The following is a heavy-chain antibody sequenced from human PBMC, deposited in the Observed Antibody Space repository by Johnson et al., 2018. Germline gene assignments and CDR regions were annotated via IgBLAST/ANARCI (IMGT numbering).Heavy chain of an antibody. CDR1: GFIFGDYS. Sequence: EVQLVETGGGLVKPGGSLKVSCVASGFIFGDYSMNWVRQAPGKGLEGVSSISASSNYLYYTDAVKGRFTISRDNAKNSLYLQMSSLRAEDTAVYYCARDLRQPGAEYFQHWGRGTLVTVSA. D-gene: IGHD3-10*01. CDR2: ISASSNYL. V-gene: IGHV3-21*01. J-gene: IGHJ1*01. CDR3: ARDLRQPGAEYFQH.